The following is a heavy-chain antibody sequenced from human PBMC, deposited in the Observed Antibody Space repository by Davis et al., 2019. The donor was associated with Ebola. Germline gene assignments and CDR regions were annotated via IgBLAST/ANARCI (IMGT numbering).Heavy chain of an antibody. CDR1: GFTFSSYG. D-gene: IGHD1-26*01. J-gene: IGHJ3*02. CDR3: AKDTSNIWFDI. V-gene: IGHV3-23*01. CDR2: LGTSADT. Sequence: GGSLRLSCAASGFTFSSYGMHWVRQAPGKGLEWVSTLGTSADTYYADSVKGRFTISRDNSKNTLYLQMNGLRVEDTAIYYCAKDTSNIWFDIWGQGTNVTVSS.